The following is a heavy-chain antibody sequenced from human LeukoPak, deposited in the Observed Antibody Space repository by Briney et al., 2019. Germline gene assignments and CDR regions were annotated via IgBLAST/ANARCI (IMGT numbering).Heavy chain of an antibody. Sequence: GRSRRLSCAPSRPTVSSKGMSWVRQPPGKGLEWVSVIYSGGSTYYADCVTGRFTISRDNSTNTLYLQMNSLRAEDTAVYYCATLASFAFDIWGQGTMVTVSS. J-gene: IGHJ3*02. CDR1: RPTVSSKG. CDR3: ATLASFAFDI. V-gene: IGHV3-53*01. CDR2: IYSGGST. D-gene: IGHD5-12*01.